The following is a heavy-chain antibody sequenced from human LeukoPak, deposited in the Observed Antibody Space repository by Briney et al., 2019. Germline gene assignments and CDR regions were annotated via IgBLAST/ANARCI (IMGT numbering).Heavy chain of an antibody. Sequence: GGSLRLSCAASGFTVSSNYMSWVRQAPGKGLEWVSVIYSGGSTYYADSVKGRFTISRDNSKNTLYLQMNSLRAEDTAVYYCARANPQQQLAFDYWGQGTLVTVSS. D-gene: IGHD6-13*01. CDR3: ARANPQQQLAFDY. CDR2: IYSGGST. CDR1: GFTVSSNY. V-gene: IGHV3-66*01. J-gene: IGHJ4*02.